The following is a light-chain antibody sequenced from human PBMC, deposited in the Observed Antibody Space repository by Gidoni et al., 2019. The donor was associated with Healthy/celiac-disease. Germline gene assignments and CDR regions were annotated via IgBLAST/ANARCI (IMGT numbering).Light chain of an antibody. V-gene: IGKV1-8*01. CDR3: QQYYSYPPG. CDR2: AAS. J-gene: IGKJ1*01. CDR1: QGISSY. Sequence: AIRMTQSPSSLSASTGDGVTITCRASQGISSYLAWYQQKPGKAPKLLIYAASTLQSGVPSRFSGSGSGTDFTLTISCLQSEDFATYYCQQYYSYPPGFGQGTKVEIK.